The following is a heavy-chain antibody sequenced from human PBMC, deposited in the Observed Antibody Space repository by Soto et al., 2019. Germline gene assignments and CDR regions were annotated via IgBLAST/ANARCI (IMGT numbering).Heavy chain of an antibody. CDR3: ASSRGGWELIH. CDR1: GFTFSSYG. CDR2: IWSDGNTK. J-gene: IGHJ4*02. Sequence: QVQLVESGGGVVQPGRSLRLSCAASGFTFSSYGMHWVRQAPGEGLEWVAVIWSDGNTKFYADSVKGRFTISRDNPKKTLYLKMNSLRVDDPAGYYCASSRGGWELIHWGQGTLVTVSS. V-gene: IGHV3-33*01. D-gene: IGHD1-26*01.